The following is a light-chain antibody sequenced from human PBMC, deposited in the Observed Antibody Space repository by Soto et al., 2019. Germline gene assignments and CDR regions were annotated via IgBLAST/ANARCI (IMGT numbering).Light chain of an antibody. CDR1: QTVSSNY. J-gene: IGKJ5*01. CDR3: QQYTGPPTT. V-gene: IGKV3-20*01. CDR2: GAS. Sequence: TQSPSSVSASVGDRATLSCRASQTVSSNYLAWCQQRPGQAPRLLIYGASTRAAGIPDRFSGSGSGTDFTLTITRLEPEDSAVYFCQQYTGPPTTFGQGTRLEIK.